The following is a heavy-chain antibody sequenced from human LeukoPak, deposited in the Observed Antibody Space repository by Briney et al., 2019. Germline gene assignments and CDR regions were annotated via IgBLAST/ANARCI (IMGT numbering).Heavy chain of an antibody. J-gene: IGHJ5*02. CDR1: GYTFTSYG. CDR2: ISAYNGNT. V-gene: IGHV1-18*01. Sequence: GASETVSCKASGYTFTSYGISWVRQAPGQGLEWMGWISAYNGNTNYAQKLQGRVTMTTDTSTSTAYMKLRSLRSDDTAVYYCARAPVVVPAAIGGWFDPWGQGTLVTFSS. D-gene: IGHD2-2*02. CDR3: ARAPVVVPAAIGGWFDP.